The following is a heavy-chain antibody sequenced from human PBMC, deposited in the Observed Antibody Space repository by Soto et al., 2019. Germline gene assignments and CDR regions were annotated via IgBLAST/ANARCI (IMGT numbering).Heavy chain of an antibody. CDR1: GFTVSSNY. CDR3: AREDFWSGPDYYSYYYMDV. J-gene: IGHJ6*03. Sequence: GGSLRLSCAASGFTVSSNYMSWVRQAPGKGLEWVSVIYSGGSTYYADSVKGRFTISRDNSKNTLYLQMNSLRAEDTAVYYCAREDFWSGPDYYSYYYMDVWAKGPRSPSP. D-gene: IGHD3-3*01. CDR2: IYSGGST. V-gene: IGHV3-66*01.